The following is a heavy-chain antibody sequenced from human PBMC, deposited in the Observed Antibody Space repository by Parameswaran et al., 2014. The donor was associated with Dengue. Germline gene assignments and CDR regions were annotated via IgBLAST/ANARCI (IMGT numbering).Heavy chain of an antibody. Sequence: VRQAPGKGLEWVSVIYSGGSTYYADSVKGRFTISRDNSKNTLYLQMNSLRAEDTAVYYCARGGRSYYDSSGYYYFDYWAREPGHRLL. D-gene: IGHD3-22*01. J-gene: IGHJ4*02. V-gene: IGHV3-53*01. CDR3: ARGGRSYYDSSGYYYFDY. CDR2: IYSGGST.